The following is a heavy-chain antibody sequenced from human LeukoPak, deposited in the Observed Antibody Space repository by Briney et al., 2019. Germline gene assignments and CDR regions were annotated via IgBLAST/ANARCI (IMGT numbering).Heavy chain of an antibody. Sequence: PSETLSLTCAVSGGSISSSNWWSWVRQPPGKGLEWIGEIYHSGSTNYNPSLKSRVTISVDKSKNQFSLKLSSVTAADTAVYYCARGSIAAAGKFAYWGQGTLVTVSS. CDR1: GGSISSSNW. CDR3: ARGSIAAAGKFAY. J-gene: IGHJ4*02. CDR2: IYHSGST. V-gene: IGHV4-4*02. D-gene: IGHD6-13*01.